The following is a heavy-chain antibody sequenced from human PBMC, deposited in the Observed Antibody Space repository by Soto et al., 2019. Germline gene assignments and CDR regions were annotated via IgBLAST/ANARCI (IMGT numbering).Heavy chain of an antibody. CDR3: AAPNDSSGYPYYYGMDV. J-gene: IGHJ6*02. Sequence: ASVKVSCKASGYSFTSYGISWVRQAPGQGLEWIGWIIAFNGDTNYAQKFQERVTITRDMSTSTAYMELSSLRSEDTAVYYCAAPNDSSGYPYYYGMDVWGQGTTVTVSS. D-gene: IGHD3-22*01. V-gene: IGHV1-18*01. CDR2: IIAFNGDT. CDR1: GYSFTSYG.